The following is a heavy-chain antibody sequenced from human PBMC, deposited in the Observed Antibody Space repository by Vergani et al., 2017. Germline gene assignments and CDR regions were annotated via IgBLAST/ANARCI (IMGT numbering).Heavy chain of an antibody. Sequence: QVRLQESGPGLVKPSETLSLTCSVSGGSMSGYYWSWIRQPPGKELEWIGYMYHSGSTNYNPSLEPRVTISGDTSKNQFSLKLNSVTAAHTAVYYCGRVADFYGLGSRLLDLWGQGILVTVSS. J-gene: IGHJ5*02. D-gene: IGHD3-10*01. CDR3: GRVADFYGLGSRLLDL. CDR2: MYHSGST. V-gene: IGHV4-59*01. CDR1: GGSMSGYY.